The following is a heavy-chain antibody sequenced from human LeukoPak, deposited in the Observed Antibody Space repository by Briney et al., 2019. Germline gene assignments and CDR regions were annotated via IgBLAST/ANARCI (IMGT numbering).Heavy chain of an antibody. V-gene: IGHV4-39*01. D-gene: IGHD3-10*01. CDR3: ARLFIDPRYYYGSGSYYFDY. CDR1: GGSISSSSYY. J-gene: IGHJ4*02. CDR2: IYYSGST. Sequence: PSETLSLTCTVSGGSISSSSYYWGWIRQPPGKGLEWIGSIYYSGSTYYNPSLKSRVTISVDTSKNQFSLKLSSVTAADTAVYYCARLFIDPRYYYGSGSYYFDYWGQGTLVTVSS.